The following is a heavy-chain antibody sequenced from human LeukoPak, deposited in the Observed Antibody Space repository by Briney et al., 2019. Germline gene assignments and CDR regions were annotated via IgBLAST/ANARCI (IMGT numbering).Heavy chain of an antibody. CDR1: GGSISTSSYY. J-gene: IGHJ4*02. D-gene: IGHD3-10*01. CDR2: IFYSGST. Sequence: SETLSLTCTVSGGSISTSSYYWGWVRQPPGKGLEWIGNIFYSGSTYYSPSLKSRVTISLDTSRNQFSLKLNSVTAADTAVYYCARGVTVLLWRYYFDYWGQGTLVTVSS. V-gene: IGHV4-39*07. CDR3: ARGVTVLLWRYYFDY.